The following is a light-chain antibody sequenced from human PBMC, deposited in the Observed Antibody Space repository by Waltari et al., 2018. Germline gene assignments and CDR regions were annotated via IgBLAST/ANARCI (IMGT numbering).Light chain of an antibody. CDR3: HQYFAPPYT. CDR1: HSLLYHSNHKNY. Sequence: DIVMTQSPDSLTVSLGERANIHCKSSHSLLYHSNHKNYISWYQQKPGQAPKLLIYWASTRDSGVPDRFSGRGSETDFTLTISSLQAEDVAVYHCHQYFAPPYTFGRGTKLEIK. J-gene: IGKJ2*01. V-gene: IGKV4-1*01. CDR2: WAS.